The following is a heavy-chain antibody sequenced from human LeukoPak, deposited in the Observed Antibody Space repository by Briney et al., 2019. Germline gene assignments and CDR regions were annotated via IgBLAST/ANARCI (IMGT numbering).Heavy chain of an antibody. Sequence: ASVKVSCKASGYTFTGYYMHWVRQAPGQGLEWMGWINPNSGGTNYAQKFQGRVTMTRDTSISTAYMELSRLRSDDTAAYYCARGGDSYGSYFDYWGQGTLVTVSS. V-gene: IGHV1-2*02. CDR3: ARGGDSYGSYFDY. J-gene: IGHJ4*02. CDR1: GYTFTGYY. CDR2: INPNSGGT. D-gene: IGHD5-18*01.